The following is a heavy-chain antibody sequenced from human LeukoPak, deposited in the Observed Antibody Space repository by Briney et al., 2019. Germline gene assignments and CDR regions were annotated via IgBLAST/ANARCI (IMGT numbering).Heavy chain of an antibody. D-gene: IGHD3-9*01. V-gene: IGHV3-23*01. CDR3: VRDMEPLRYFDT. CDR1: GFIFSRYA. CDR2: ISKNTDDT. Sequence: GGSLRLSCTGSGFIFSRYAVSWVRQAPGKGLEWVSAISKNTDDTYYADSVKGRLTISRDSSKNTVYLQMNSLRAEDTAVYYCVRDMEPLRYFDTWGQGTLVTVSS. J-gene: IGHJ4*02.